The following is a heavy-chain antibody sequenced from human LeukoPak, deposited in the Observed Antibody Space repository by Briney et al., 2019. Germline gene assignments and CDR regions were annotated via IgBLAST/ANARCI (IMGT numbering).Heavy chain of an antibody. J-gene: IGHJ4*02. CDR2: IINSGGST. CDR3: GRESSPPLLWFGELSSGPDC. Sequence: TGGSLRLSCAASGFTFSNYGMSWVRLAPGKGLEWVSGIINSGGSTYYADSVKGRFTISRDNSKNQVYLQMNSLRVEDTAMYYCGRESSPPLLWFGELSSGPDCWGQGTLVTVSS. V-gene: IGHV3-23*01. D-gene: IGHD3-10*01. CDR1: GFTFSNYG.